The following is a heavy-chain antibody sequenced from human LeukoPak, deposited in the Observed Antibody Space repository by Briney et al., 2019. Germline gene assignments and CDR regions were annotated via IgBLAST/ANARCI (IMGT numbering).Heavy chain of an antibody. J-gene: IGHJ4*02. CDR3: ARNNWNYAFDY. CDR1: GFTVSSNY. CDR2: IYSGGST. Sequence: GGSLRLSCAASGFTVSSNYMSWVRQAPGKGLEWVSVIYSGGSTYYADSVKGRFTISRDNPKNTLYLQMNSLRAEDTAVYYCARNNWNYAFDYWGQGTLVTVSS. D-gene: IGHD1-7*01. V-gene: IGHV3-53*01.